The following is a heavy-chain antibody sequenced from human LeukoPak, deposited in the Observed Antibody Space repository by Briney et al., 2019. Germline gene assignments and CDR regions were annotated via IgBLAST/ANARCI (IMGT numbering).Heavy chain of an antibody. CDR1: GFSFSSSV. J-gene: IGHJ4*02. CDR3: AKGAYDYIEIAYFDY. V-gene: IGHV3-23*01. D-gene: IGHD5-12*01. Sequence: GGSLRLSCAASGFSFSSSVMSWVRQAPGKGLEWVSCISGSGGSTDYADSVKGRFTISRDNSKNMLFLQMDSLRAEDTAVYYCAKGAYDYIEIAYFDYWGQGSLVTVSS. CDR2: ISGSGGST.